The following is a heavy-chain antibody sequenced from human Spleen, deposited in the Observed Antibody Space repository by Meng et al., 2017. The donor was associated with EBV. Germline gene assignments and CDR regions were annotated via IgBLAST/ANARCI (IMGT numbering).Heavy chain of an antibody. CDR2: IYHSGST. Sequence: QVQLQGPGPGLVNASGTLSLTCAVSGDSIGSSHWGSWVRQPPGKGLEWIGKIYHSGSTNYNPSLKSRVTISVDKSKSQFSLKLTSVTAADTAVYYCATWWGKGYYWGQETLVTVFS. CDR3: ATWWGKGYY. CDR1: GDSIGSSHW. V-gene: IGHV4-4*02. J-gene: IGHJ4*02. D-gene: IGHD2-8*02.